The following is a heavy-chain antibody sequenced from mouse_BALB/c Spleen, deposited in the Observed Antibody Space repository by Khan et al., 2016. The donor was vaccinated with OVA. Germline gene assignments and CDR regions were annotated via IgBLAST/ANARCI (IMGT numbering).Heavy chain of an antibody. CDR3: ARRYYYGHWYFDV. D-gene: IGHD1-1*01. J-gene: IGHJ1*01. Sequence: EVQLQELGPGLVKPSQSLSLTCTVTGYSITSDYAWNWIRQFPGNKLEWMGYISYSGSTGYNPSLKSRLSITRDTSNNQFFLQLNSVTTEDTATYYCARRYYYGHWYFDVWGAGTTVTVSS. CDR1: GYSITSDYA. V-gene: IGHV3-2*02. CDR2: ISYSGST.